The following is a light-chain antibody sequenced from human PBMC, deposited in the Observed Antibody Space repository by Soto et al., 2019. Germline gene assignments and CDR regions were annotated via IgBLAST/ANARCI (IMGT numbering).Light chain of an antibody. CDR2: NEF. J-gene: IGKJ1*01. Sequence: DIQMTQSPSSLSASVGDRVTITCRASQGIRNDLLGWYQQKPGKAPKCLIYNEFSLQSGVPSRFSGSGSGTEFTLTISSLQPEDFATYYCLQHDTYPLTFGQGTKVEIK. CDR3: LQHDTYPLT. V-gene: IGKV1-17*01. CDR1: QGIRND.